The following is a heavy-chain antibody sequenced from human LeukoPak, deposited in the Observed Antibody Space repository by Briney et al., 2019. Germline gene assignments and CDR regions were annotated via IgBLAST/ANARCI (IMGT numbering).Heavy chain of an antibody. D-gene: IGHD6-19*01. J-gene: IGHJ4*02. V-gene: IGHV3-13*01. CDR2: ISISDDT. CDR3: ARGGIQVSGIDEIDY. CDR1: GFTLRSYD. Sequence: GGSLRLSCAASGFTLRSYDMHWVRQVTGKGLEWVSAISISDDTYYQGSVKGRFTISRENAKNSLYLQMNSLTAGDTAVYYCARGGIQVSGIDEIDYWGQGTLVTVSS.